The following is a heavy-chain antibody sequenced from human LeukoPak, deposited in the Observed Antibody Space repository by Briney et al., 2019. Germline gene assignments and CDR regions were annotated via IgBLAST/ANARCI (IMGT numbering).Heavy chain of an antibody. CDR1: GGSISSYY. CDR2: IYYSGST. V-gene: IGHV4-59*12. D-gene: IGHD3-10*01. J-gene: IGHJ4*02. Sequence: SETLSLTCTVSGGSISSYYWSWIRQPPGKGLEWIGYIYYSGSTNYNPSLKSRVTISVDTSKNQFSLKLSSVTAADTAVYYCARSRRGYYAPYYFDYWGQGTLVTVSS. CDR3: ARSRRGYYAPYYFDY.